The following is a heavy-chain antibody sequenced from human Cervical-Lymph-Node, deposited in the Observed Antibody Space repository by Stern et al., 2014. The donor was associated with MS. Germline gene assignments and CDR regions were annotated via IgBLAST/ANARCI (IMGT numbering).Heavy chain of an antibody. CDR2: LSYSGGT. D-gene: IGHD2-8*01. V-gene: IGHV4-61*01. CDR1: GASISSGTYY. J-gene: IGHJ4*02. CDR3: ARGYCSNGVCYIGVQY. Sequence: QVQLQESGPGLVKPSETLSLTCTVSGASISSGTYYWSWIRQPPGKGLEWIGYLSYSGGTNYNPSLTSRVSISLDSSKNQLSLKLRSVTAADTALYYCARGYCSNGVCYIGVQYWGQGTLVSVSS.